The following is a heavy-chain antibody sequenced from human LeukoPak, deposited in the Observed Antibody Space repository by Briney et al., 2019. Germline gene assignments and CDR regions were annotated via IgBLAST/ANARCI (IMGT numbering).Heavy chain of an antibody. Sequence: GESLKISCKGSGYSFTSYWIGWVRQMPGKGLERMGIIYPGDSDTRYSPSFQGQVTISADKSISTAYLQWSSLKASDTAMYYCARGSRGYDFWSGYPNWFDPWGQGTLVTVSS. CDR3: ARGSRGYDFWSGYPNWFDP. J-gene: IGHJ5*02. V-gene: IGHV5-51*01. CDR2: IYPGDSDT. D-gene: IGHD3-3*01. CDR1: GYSFTSYW.